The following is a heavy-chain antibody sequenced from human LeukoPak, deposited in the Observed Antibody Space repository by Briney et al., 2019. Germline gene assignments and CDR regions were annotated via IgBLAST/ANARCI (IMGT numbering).Heavy chain of an antibody. J-gene: IGHJ4*02. V-gene: IGHV4-34*01. CDR2: INHSGST. D-gene: IGHD3-3*01. Sequence: PSETLSLTCAVYGGSFSGYYWSWIRQPPGKGLEWIGEINHSGSTNYNPSLKSRVTISVDTSKNQFSLKLSSVTAADTAVYYCARRGLGRVTIFGVVTLPFDYWGQGTLVTVSS. CDR1: GGSFSGYY. CDR3: ARRGLGRVTIFGVVTLPFDY.